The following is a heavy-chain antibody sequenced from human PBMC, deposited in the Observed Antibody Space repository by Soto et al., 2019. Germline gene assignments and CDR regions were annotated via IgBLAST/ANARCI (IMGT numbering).Heavy chain of an antibody. D-gene: IGHD4-17*01. V-gene: IGHV4-31*03. Sequence: SETLSLTCTLSGVSITSGAYYWTCFRQHPGEGLEWIGYIYYNGNTYFSPSLKSRLTISIDTSKNQFSLKLSSVTAADTAMYYCARARLRAVYAFDFWGQGTMVTVSS. J-gene: IGHJ3*01. CDR2: IYYNGNT. CDR3: ARARLRAVYAFDF. CDR1: GVSITSGAYY.